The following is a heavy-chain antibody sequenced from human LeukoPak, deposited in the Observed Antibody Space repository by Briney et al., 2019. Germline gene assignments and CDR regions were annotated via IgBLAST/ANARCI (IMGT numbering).Heavy chain of an antibody. J-gene: IGHJ4*02. CDR2: IDSGGRT. D-gene: IGHD3-10*01. CDR1: GFTLSNYW. V-gene: IGHV3-66*01. CDR3: ARGYYGSGYYFDY. Sequence: PGGSLRLSCAASGFTLSNYWMHWVRQAPGKGLVWVSVIDSGGRTYYADSVRGRFTISRDNSKNTLYLQMNSLRAEDTAVYYCARGYYGSGYYFDYWGQGTLVTVSS.